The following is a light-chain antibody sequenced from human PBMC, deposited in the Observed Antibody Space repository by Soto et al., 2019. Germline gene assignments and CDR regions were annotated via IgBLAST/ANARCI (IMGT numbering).Light chain of an antibody. J-gene: IGKJ2*01. CDR3: LQRSNWPPT. CDR2: DAS. CDR1: QSVSRY. Sequence: EIVLTQSPATLSLSPGERATLSCRASQSVSRYLAWYQQKPGQAPRLLIYDASNRATDIPGRFSGSGSGTDFTLTISSLEPEDFAVYYCLQRSNWPPTFGQGTKLEI. V-gene: IGKV3-11*01.